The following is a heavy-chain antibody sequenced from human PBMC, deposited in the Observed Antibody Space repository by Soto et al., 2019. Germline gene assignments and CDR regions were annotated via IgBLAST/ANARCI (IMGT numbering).Heavy chain of an antibody. Sequence: GASVKVSCKASGYTFTSYYMHWVRQAPGQGLEWMGIINPSGGSTSYAQKFQGRVTMTRDTSMSTVYMELSSLRSEDTAVYYCARWGPSNWFDPWGQGTLVTVSS. J-gene: IGHJ5*02. V-gene: IGHV1-46*03. CDR1: GYTFTSYY. CDR2: INPSGGST. CDR3: ARWGPSNWFDP. D-gene: IGHD3-16*01.